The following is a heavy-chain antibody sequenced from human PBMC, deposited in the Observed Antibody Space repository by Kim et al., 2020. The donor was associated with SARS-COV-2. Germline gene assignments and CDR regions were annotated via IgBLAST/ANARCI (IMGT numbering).Heavy chain of an antibody. CDR2: INHSGSS. Sequence: SETLSLTCAVYGGSFSGYYWSWIRQPPGKGLEWIGEINHSGSSNYNPSLKSRVTISVDTSKNQFSLKLSSVTAADTDGYYCARGLIYDSGGYPNFDYWGRGILVTLS. V-gene: IGHV4-34*01. J-gene: IGHJ4*02. CDR1: GGSFSGYY. D-gene: IGHD3-22*01. CDR3: ARGLIYDSGGYPNFDY.